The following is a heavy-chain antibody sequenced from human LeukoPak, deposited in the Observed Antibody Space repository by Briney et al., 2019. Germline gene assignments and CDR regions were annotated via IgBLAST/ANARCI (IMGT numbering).Heavy chain of an antibody. J-gene: IGHJ5*02. CDR2: IYYSGST. V-gene: IGHV4-59*01. CDR1: GGSISSYY. CDR3: ARGGGSSMSFRFDP. Sequence: SETQSLTCTVSGGSISSYYWSWIRQPPGKGLEWIGYIYYSGSTNYNPSLKSRVTISVDTSKNQFSLKLSSVTAADTAVYYCARGGGSSMSFRFDPWGQGTLVTVSS. D-gene: IGHD2-15*01.